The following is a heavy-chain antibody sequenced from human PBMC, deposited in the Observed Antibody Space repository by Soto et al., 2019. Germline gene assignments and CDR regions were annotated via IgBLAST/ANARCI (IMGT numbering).Heavy chain of an antibody. Sequence: SETLSLTCTVSGGSISSYYWSWIRQPPGKGLEWIGYIYYSGSTNYNPSLKSRVTISVDTSKNQFSLKLSSVTAADTAVYYCARLPSWGYCSGGSCQKYYYMDVWGKGTTVTVSS. CDR2: IYYSGST. J-gene: IGHJ6*03. D-gene: IGHD2-15*01. CDR3: ARLPSWGYCSGGSCQKYYYMDV. CDR1: GGSISSYY. V-gene: IGHV4-59*08.